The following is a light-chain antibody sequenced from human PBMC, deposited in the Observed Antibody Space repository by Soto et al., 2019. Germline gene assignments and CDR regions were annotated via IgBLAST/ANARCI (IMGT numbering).Light chain of an antibody. V-gene: IGLV2-14*03. CDR2: DVA. CDR3: SSYTSSYTQV. Sequence: SVLPHPASVSYSPGHSITISCHGTSSDVGGSNFVSWYQQHPGKPPKLIIYDVANRPSGVSNRFSGSKSGNAASLTISGLQAEDEADYYCSSYTSSYTQVFGTGNKGTVL. J-gene: IGLJ1*01. CDR1: SSDVGGSNF.